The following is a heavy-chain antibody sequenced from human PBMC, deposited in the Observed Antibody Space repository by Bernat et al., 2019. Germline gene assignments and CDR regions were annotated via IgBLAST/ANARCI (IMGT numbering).Heavy chain of an antibody. Sequence: QVQLVESGGGVVQPGTSLRLSCAASGFTFSNYGMHWVRQAPGKGLEWVAIISYDGSDKHYADSVKGRFTSSREKSKNTLYLQMNSLGAADTAVYYCGGFNWFDPWGQGTLVTVSS. V-gene: IGHV3-30*03. CDR2: ISYDGSDK. J-gene: IGHJ5*02. CDR1: GFTFSNYG. CDR3: GGFNWFDP. D-gene: IGHD3-16*01.